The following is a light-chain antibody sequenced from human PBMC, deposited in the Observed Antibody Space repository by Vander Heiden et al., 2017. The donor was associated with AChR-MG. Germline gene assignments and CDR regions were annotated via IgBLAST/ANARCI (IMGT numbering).Light chain of an antibody. V-gene: IGKV3-20*01. CDR1: QSVSSTY. CDR2: DAS. CDR3: QQYGRSLT. J-gene: IGKJ4*01. Sequence: EIVLTQSPGTLSLSPGERATLSCRASQSVSSTYLAWYQQIPGQPPRLLIYDASSRATGIPDRFSGSGSGTDFTLTISRLEAEDFAVYYCQQYGRSLTFGGGTKVEIK.